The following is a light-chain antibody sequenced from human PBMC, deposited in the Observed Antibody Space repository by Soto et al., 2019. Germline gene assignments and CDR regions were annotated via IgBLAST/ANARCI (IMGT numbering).Light chain of an antibody. Sequence: SYELTQRPSVSVAPGKTARITCGGNNIGSKSVHWYQQKPGQAPVLVIYYDSDRPSGIPERFSGSNSGNTATLTISRVEAGDEADYYCQVWDSSSDHLVVFGEGTKLTVL. V-gene: IGLV3-21*04. CDR2: YDS. J-gene: IGLJ2*01. CDR3: QVWDSSSDHLVV. CDR1: NIGSKS.